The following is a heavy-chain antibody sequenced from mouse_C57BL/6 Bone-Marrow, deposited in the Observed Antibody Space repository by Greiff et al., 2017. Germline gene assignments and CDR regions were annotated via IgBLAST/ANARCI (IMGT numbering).Heavy chain of an antibody. V-gene: IGHV1-81*01. CDR3: ARWGSNYVDWYFDV. Sequence: QVQLQQSGAELARPGASVKLSCTASGYTFTSSGISWVKQRTGQGLEWIGEIYPRSGNTYYNEKFKGKATLTADKSSSTAYMELRSLTSEDSAVYFCARWGSNYVDWYFDVWGTGTTVTVSS. CDR2: IYPRSGNT. J-gene: IGHJ1*03. CDR1: GYTFTSSG. D-gene: IGHD2-5*01.